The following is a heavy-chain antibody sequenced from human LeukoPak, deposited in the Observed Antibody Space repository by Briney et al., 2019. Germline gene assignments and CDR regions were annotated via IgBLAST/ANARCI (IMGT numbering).Heavy chain of an antibody. D-gene: IGHD3-3*01. V-gene: IGHV1-18*01. CDR1: GYTFTNYG. J-gene: IGHJ5*02. CDR3: ARITYDFWSGYYMPDDP. Sequence: ASVKVSCKASGYTFTNYGISWVRQAPGQGLEWMGWISICNGNTDYAQKLRGRVTMTTDTSTSTAYMELRSLRSDDTAVYYCARITYDFWSGYYMPDDPWGQGTLVTVSS. CDR2: ISICNGNT.